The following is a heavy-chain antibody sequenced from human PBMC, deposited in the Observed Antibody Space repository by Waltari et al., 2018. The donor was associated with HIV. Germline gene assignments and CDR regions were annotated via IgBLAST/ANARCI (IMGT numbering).Heavy chain of an antibody. CDR2: IKSKSDGGTT. V-gene: IGHV3-15*01. CDR1: GFAFDDTW. CDR3: TDPLLRHGFHS. J-gene: IGHJ3*02. D-gene: IGHD3-16*01. Sequence: EVQLVESGGGLVHRGGSLRLSCLASGFAFDDTWMNWVRQAPGKGREWVGSIKSKSDGGTTDYAAAVKGRFTISRDDSKKTVYLQRDSLKSEDTAVYYCTDPLLRHGFHSWGQGTMVTVSS.